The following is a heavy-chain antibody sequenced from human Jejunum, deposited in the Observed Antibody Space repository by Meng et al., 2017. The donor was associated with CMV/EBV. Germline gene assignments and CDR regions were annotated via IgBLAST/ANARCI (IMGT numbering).Heavy chain of an antibody. Sequence: LSCAASGFTFSSYTMTWVRQAPGKGLECVSTITGNGANRYYAGSVKGRFTISRDNSKNTLYLQMNSLGAEDTAIYYCAKDLRGSANSWGQGTLVTVSS. V-gene: IGHV3-23*01. CDR1: GFTFSSYT. CDR3: AKDLRGSANS. CDR2: ITGNGANR. D-gene: IGHD2-15*01. J-gene: IGHJ4*02.